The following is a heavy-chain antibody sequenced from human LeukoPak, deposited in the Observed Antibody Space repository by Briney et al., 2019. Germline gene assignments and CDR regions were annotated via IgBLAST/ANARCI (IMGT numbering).Heavy chain of an antibody. Sequence: ASVKVSCKPSGYTLTAYHMHWVRQAPGQGLEWMGRIIPNSGATNYARNFQGRVTMTRDTSISTAYMELSRLRPDDTAVYYCARGISGGFDIWGQGTMVTVSS. D-gene: IGHD2-21*01. CDR2: IIPNSGAT. CDR1: GYTLTAYH. V-gene: IGHV1-2*06. J-gene: IGHJ3*02. CDR3: ARGISGGFDI.